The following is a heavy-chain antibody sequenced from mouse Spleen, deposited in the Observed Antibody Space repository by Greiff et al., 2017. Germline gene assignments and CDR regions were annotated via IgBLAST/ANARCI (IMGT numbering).Heavy chain of an antibody. V-gene: IGHV1-77*01. D-gene: IGHD2-1*01. CDR2: IGPGSGSF. CDR1: GYTFTDYY. CDR3: SRRSYGIYFDY. J-gene: IGHJ2*01. Sequence: QVHVKQSGAELVKPGTSVKISCKTSGYTFTDYYINWVKQRPGQGLEWIGKIGPGSGSFFFNENFKGKATLTADKSSSTAYIQLNSLTSEDSAVYFCSRRSYGIYFDYWGQGTTLTVSS.